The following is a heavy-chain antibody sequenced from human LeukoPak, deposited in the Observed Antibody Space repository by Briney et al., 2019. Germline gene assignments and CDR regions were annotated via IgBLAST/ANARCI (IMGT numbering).Heavy chain of an antibody. D-gene: IGHD6-19*01. J-gene: IGHJ2*01. V-gene: IGHV4-34*01. CDR1: GGSFSGYY. CDR2: INHSGST. Sequence: SETLSLTCAVYGGSFSGYYWSWIRQPPGKGLEWIGEINHSGSTNYSPSLKSRVTISVDTSKNQFSLKLSSVTAADTAVYYCARGRSGWYKWYFDLWGRGTLVTVSS. CDR3: ARGRSGWYKWYFDL.